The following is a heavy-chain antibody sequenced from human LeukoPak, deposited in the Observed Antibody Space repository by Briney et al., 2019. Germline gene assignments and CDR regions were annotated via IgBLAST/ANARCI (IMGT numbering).Heavy chain of an antibody. V-gene: IGHV3-7*01. Sequence: PGGSLRLSCAASGFTFSRYWMSWVRQAPGKGLEWVASINQAESAKFYVDSVKGRFTISRDNAKNSLFLQMNSLKVEDTAFYYCAKLLRDATTYDFWGHGALVTVSS. CDR2: INQAESAK. D-gene: IGHD1-1*01. CDR3: AKLLRDATTYDF. J-gene: IGHJ4*01. CDR1: GFTFSRYW.